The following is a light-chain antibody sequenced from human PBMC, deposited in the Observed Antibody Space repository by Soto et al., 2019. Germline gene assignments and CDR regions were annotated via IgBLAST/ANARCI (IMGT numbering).Light chain of an antibody. CDR2: GNS. V-gene: IGLV1-40*01. CDR3: QSYDTSLSGSV. J-gene: IGLJ2*01. Sequence: QSVLTQPPSVSGAPGQRVTISCTGSSSDIGAGYDVHWYQQPPGTTPKLLIYGNSNRPAGVPDRFSGPKSGTSASLAITGLQAEDEADYYCQSYDTSLSGSVFGGGTKLTVL. CDR1: SSDIGAGYD.